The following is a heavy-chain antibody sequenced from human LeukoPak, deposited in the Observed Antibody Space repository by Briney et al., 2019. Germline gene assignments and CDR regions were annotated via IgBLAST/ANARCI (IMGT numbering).Heavy chain of an antibody. D-gene: IGHD3-10*01. CDR2: IYYRGST. CDR3: ARAAPGGWFDP. V-gene: IGHV4-39*07. J-gene: IGHJ5*02. Sequence: SETLSLTCTVSGDSISSSTYYWGWIRQPPGKGLEWIGSIYYRGSTYYNPSLKSRVTISVDTSKNQFSLKLNSVTAADTAVYYCARAAPGGWFDPWGQGTLVTVSS. CDR1: GDSISSSTYY.